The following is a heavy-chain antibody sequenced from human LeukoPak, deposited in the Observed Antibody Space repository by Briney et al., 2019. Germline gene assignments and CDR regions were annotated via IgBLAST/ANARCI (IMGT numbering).Heavy chain of an antibody. Sequence: AASVKVSCKVSGYTLTELSMHWVRQAPGKGLEWMGGFDPEDGETIYAQKFQGRVTMTEDTSTDTAYMELSSLRSEGTAVYYCATDSNGYKSIDAFDIWGQGTMVTVSS. CDR2: FDPEDGET. CDR1: GYTLTELS. V-gene: IGHV1-24*01. CDR3: ATDSNGYKSIDAFDI. D-gene: IGHD5-24*01. J-gene: IGHJ3*02.